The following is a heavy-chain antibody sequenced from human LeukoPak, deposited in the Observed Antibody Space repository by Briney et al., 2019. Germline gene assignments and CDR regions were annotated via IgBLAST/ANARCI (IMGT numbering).Heavy chain of an antibody. Sequence: ASVKVSCKASRYTFTSYYMHWVRQAPGQGVEWMGIINPSGGSTSYAQKFQGRVTMTRDTSTSTVYMELSSLRSEDTAVYDCARWGSTSCLDYWGQGTLVTVSS. CDR3: ARWGSTSCLDY. CDR2: INPSGGST. CDR1: RYTFTSYY. J-gene: IGHJ4*02. V-gene: IGHV1-46*01. D-gene: IGHD2-2*01.